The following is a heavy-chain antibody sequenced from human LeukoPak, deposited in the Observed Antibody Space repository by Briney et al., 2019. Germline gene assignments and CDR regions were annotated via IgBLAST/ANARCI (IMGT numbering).Heavy chain of an antibody. CDR3: ARGGLLWFGELSGY. Sequence: RGGSLRLSCVAAGFTFSSYAMHWVRQAPGEGMEYVSFISSNGGRTYYSNSVKGRFTISRDNAKNKLYLQMRSLRAEDQAVYYCARGGLLWFGELSGYWGQGTLVTVS. V-gene: IGHV3-64*01. CDR2: ISSNGGRT. J-gene: IGHJ4*02. CDR1: GFTFSSYA. D-gene: IGHD3-10*01.